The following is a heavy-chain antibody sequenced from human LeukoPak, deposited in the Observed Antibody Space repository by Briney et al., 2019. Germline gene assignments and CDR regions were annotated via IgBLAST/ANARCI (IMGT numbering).Heavy chain of an antibody. CDR1: GFTFSSYW. CDR3: AREALEWSPPDI. CDR2: INSDGSST. Sequence: GGSLRLSCAASGFTFSSYWMHWVRQAPGKGLVWVSRINSDGSSTSYADSVKGRFTISRDNAKNTLYLQMNNMRTEDTAVYYCAREALEWSPPDIWGQGTTVTVSS. D-gene: IGHD3-3*01. J-gene: IGHJ3*02. V-gene: IGHV3-74*01.